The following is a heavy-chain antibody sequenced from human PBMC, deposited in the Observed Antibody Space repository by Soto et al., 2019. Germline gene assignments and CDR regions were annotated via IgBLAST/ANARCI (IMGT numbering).Heavy chain of an antibody. CDR3: ARGDMTTVTTTDAFDI. D-gene: IGHD4-17*01. V-gene: IGHV1-18*01. J-gene: IGHJ3*02. Sequence: QVQLVQSGAEVKKPGASVKVSCKASGYTFTSYGISWVRQAPGQGVEWMGWISAYNGNTNYAQKLQGRVTMTTDPSPRTAYMELRSLRSDDTAVYYCARGDMTTVTTTDAFDIWGQGTMVTVSS. CDR2: ISAYNGNT. CDR1: GYTFTSYG.